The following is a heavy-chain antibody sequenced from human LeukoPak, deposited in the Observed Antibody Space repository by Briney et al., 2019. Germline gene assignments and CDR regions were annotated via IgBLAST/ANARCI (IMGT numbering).Heavy chain of an antibody. Sequence: PGGSLRLSCAASGFTFSSYSMNWVRQAPGKGLEWVSAISGSGGSTYYADSVKGRFTISRDNSRNTLYLQMNSLRAEDTAVYYRAKDLSYYSTEFDYWGQGTLVTVSS. V-gene: IGHV3-23*01. J-gene: IGHJ4*02. CDR2: ISGSGGST. CDR1: GFTFSSYS. D-gene: IGHD1-26*01. CDR3: AKDLSYYSTEFDY.